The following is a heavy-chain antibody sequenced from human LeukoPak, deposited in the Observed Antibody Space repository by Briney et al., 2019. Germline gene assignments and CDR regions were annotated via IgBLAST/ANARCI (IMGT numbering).Heavy chain of an antibody. CDR2: ISSSSSYI. Sequence: KPGGSLRLSCAASGFTFSSHSMNWVRQAPGKGLEWVSSISSSSSYIYYADSVKGRFTIPRDNAKNSLYLQMNSLRAEDTAVYYCAKGGPRSWNYFDYWGQGTLVTVSS. CDR3: AKGGPRSWNYFDY. CDR1: GFTFSSHS. D-gene: IGHD1-26*01. V-gene: IGHV3-21*01. J-gene: IGHJ4*02.